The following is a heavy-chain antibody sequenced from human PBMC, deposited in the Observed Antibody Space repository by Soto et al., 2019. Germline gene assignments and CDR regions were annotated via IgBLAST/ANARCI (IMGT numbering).Heavy chain of an antibody. Sequence: QVQVVQSGAEVKKPGASVKVSCKASGYTFTSYAMHWVRQAPGQRLEWMGWINPGNGNTKNSQKFQGRVTITRDTFARTAYMELSGLRSDCTAVYYCAGGASSVTRFCFDLWGRGTLVTVSS. CDR3: AGGASSVTRFCFDL. D-gene: IGHD4-17*01. CDR1: GYTFTSYA. V-gene: IGHV1-3*01. CDR2: INPGNGNT. J-gene: IGHJ2*01.